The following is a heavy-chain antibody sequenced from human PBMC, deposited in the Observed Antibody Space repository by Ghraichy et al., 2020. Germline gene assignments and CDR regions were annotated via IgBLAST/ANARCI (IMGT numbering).Heavy chain of an antibody. J-gene: IGHJ6*03. CDR3: AKVDTNQYYHYMDV. V-gene: IGHV3-48*01. D-gene: IGHD2-8*01. CDR2: SSGSSRLI. CDR1: GFTFSNYD. Sequence: GGSLRLSCEVSGFTFSNYDMNWVRQAPGKGLEWVSYSSGSSRLIYYADSVKGRFTISRDFAKNTVYLQMSSLRAEDTAIYYCAKVDTNQYYHYMDVWGKGTTVTVSS.